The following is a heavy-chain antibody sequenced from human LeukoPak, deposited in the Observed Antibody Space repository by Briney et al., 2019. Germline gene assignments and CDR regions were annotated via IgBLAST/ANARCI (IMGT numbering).Heavy chain of an antibody. CDR2: ITWSSSYI. J-gene: IGHJ5*02. V-gene: IGHV3-21*01. CDR3: ARDFTPNAFLEWTPNGFDP. Sequence: GGSLRLSCAASGFTFSSYNMNWVRQAPGKGLEWVSSITWSSSYIHYADSVKGRFTISRDNAKNSLYLQRNSLRAEDTAVYYCARDFTPNAFLEWTPNGFDPWGQGTLVAVSS. CDR1: GFTFSSYN. D-gene: IGHD3-3*01.